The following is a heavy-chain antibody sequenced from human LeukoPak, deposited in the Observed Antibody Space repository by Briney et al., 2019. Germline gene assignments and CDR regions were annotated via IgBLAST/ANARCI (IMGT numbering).Heavy chain of an antibody. CDR1: GFTFSSYA. D-gene: IGHD3-22*01. Sequence: GGSLRLSCAASGFTFSSYAMHWVRQAPGKGLEWVAVISYDGSNKYYADSVKGRFTISRDNSKNTLYLQMNSLRAEDTAVYYCARDHDSSGYYYGGYFDYWGQGTLVTVSS. CDR2: ISYDGSNK. J-gene: IGHJ4*02. V-gene: IGHV3-30-3*01. CDR3: ARDHDSSGYYYGGYFDY.